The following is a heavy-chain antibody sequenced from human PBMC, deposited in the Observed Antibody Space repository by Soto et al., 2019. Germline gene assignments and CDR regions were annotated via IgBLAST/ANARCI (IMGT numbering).Heavy chain of an antibody. CDR1: GGSISSYY. V-gene: IGHV4-59*01. J-gene: IGHJ6*02. Sequence: SETLSLTCTVSGGSISSYYCSWSRQPPGKGLEWIGYIYYSGSTNYNPSLKSRVTISVDTSKNQFSLKLSSVTAADTAVYYCARDGAAGHYYYYGMDVWGQGTTVTVSS. CDR2: IYYSGST. D-gene: IGHD6-13*01. CDR3: ARDGAAGHYYYYGMDV.